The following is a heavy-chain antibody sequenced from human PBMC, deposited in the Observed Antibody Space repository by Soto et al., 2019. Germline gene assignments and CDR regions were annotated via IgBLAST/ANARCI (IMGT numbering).Heavy chain of an antibody. Sequence: QVQLVQSGAEVKKPGSSVKVSCKASGGIFSTYAISWLRQAPGQGLEWMGGIIPIFGTPNYAQRFQGRVTITADESTTKSYMELSRLTSEDTAVYYCARDRDDYGSGNYYNRIDFWGQGTLVTVSS. CDR3: ARDRDDYGSGNYYNRIDF. J-gene: IGHJ4*02. V-gene: IGHV1-69*01. D-gene: IGHD3-10*01. CDR2: IIPIFGTP. CDR1: GGIFSTYA.